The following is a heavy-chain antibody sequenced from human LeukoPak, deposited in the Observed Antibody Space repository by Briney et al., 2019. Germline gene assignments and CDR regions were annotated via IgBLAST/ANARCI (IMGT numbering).Heavy chain of an antibody. V-gene: IGHV3-23*01. J-gene: IGHJ4*02. CDR1: GFTFSRYA. CDR3: ARSIAESSPPAY. CDR2: ISTAGKT. D-gene: IGHD6-13*01. Sequence: PGGSLRLSCAASGFTFSRYAINWVRQAPGKGLAWVSGISTAGKTFYADSVKGRSSISRDNSKNMMYLQMNSLRAEDTAVYYCARSIAESSPPAYWGQGTLVTVSS.